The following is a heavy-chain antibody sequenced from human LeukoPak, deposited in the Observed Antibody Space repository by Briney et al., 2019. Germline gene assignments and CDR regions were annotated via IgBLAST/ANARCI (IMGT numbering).Heavy chain of an antibody. Sequence: GGSLRLSCAASGFTFSSYTLSWFREAPGKGLEWVASISSSINYIYHADSIKGRFTISRDDANNILYLQMNSLRAGDTAVYYCTAIRPDYWGQGTVVTVSS. V-gene: IGHV3-21*06. CDR3: TAIRPDY. CDR1: GFTFSSYT. D-gene: IGHD2-21*02. J-gene: IGHJ4*02. CDR2: ISSSINYI.